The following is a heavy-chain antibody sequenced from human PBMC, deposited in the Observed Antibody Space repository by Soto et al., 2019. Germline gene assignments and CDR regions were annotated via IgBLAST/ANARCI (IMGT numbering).Heavy chain of an antibody. J-gene: IGHJ4*02. D-gene: IGHD2-21*02. Sequence: PGESLKISCQTSGYSFTSYWIGWVRQMPGKGLEWMGIIYPGDSDTRYSPSFQGQVTISADKSISTAYLQWSSLQASDTAMYYCVVRLVTATHYPNYFNYWGQGTLVTVSS. CDR1: GYSFTSYW. V-gene: IGHV5-51*01. CDR2: IYPGDSDT. CDR3: VVRLVTATHYPNYFNY.